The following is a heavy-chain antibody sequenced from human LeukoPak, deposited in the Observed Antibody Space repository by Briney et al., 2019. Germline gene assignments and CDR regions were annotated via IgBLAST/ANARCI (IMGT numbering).Heavy chain of an antibody. V-gene: IGHV4-59*01. Sequence: SETLSLTCTVSGGSISSYYWSWIRQPPGKGLEWIGYIYYSGSTNYNPSLKSRVTISVDTSKNQFSLKLSSVAAADTAVYYCARDLGTPYYYMDVWGKGTTVTVSS. J-gene: IGHJ6*03. D-gene: IGHD7-27*01. CDR2: IYYSGST. CDR1: GGSISSYY. CDR3: ARDLGTPYYYMDV.